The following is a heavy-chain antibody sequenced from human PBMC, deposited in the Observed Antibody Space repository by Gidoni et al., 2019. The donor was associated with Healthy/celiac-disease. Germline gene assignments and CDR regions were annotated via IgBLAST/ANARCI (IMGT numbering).Heavy chain of an antibody. V-gene: IGHV3-21*01. Sequence: SMKGRFTISRDNAKNSLYLQMNSLRAEDTAAYYCARDGVYDSSGYFDYWGQGTLVTVSS. CDR3: ARDGVYDSSGYFDY. J-gene: IGHJ4*02. D-gene: IGHD3-22*01.